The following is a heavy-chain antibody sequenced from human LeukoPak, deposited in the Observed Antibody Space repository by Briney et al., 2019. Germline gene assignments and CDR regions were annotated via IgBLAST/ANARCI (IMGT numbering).Heavy chain of an antibody. CDR1: GITVSYNY. V-gene: IGHV3-66*02. Sequence: GGSLRLSCAASGITVSYNYMGWVRQAPGKGLEWVSLIYSGGSTYYADSVKGRFTFSRDDSENTLFLQMNSLRPEDTAVYYCAKLDTGGYYFDYWGQGTLVTVSS. CDR3: AKLDTGGYYFDY. D-gene: IGHD3-22*01. J-gene: IGHJ4*02. CDR2: IYSGGST.